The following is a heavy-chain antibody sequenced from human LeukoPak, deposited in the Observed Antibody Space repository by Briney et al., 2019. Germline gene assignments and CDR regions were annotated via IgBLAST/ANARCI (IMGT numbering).Heavy chain of an antibody. Sequence: GGSLRLSCAASGFTFSSYSMIWVRQAPGKGLEWVSAISGSSSHIYYVDSVKGRFTISRDNAKNSLYLQMNSLRAEDTAVYYCARGPPLQPYDYWGQGTLVTVSS. J-gene: IGHJ4*02. CDR3: ARGPPLQPYDY. CDR1: GFTFSSYS. V-gene: IGHV3-21*01. CDR2: ISGSSSHI.